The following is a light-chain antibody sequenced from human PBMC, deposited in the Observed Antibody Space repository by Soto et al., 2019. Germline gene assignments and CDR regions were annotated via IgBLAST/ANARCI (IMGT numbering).Light chain of an antibody. J-gene: IGKJ1*01. V-gene: IGKV3-20*01. CDR2: DAS. CDR3: QHYDSARWT. Sequence: EIVLTQSPATLSLSPGERATLSCRASQSVSSYLTWYHQRPGQAPKLLIYDASRRATGIPDRFSGSGSGTDFSLTISRLEPEDFAVYYCQHYDSARWTFGLGTKVDI. CDR1: QSVSSY.